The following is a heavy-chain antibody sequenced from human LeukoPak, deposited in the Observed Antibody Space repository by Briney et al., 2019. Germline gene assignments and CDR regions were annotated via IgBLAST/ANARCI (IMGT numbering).Heavy chain of an antibody. D-gene: IGHD5-12*01. CDR1: GYTFTSYY. V-gene: IGHV1-18*04. J-gene: IGHJ3*02. CDR3: AARGYDLGAFDI. CDR2: ISAYNGNT. Sequence: ASVTVSCKASGYTFTSYYMHWVRHAPGQGLEWMGWISAYNGNTNYAQKLQGRVTMTTDTSTSTAYMELRSLRSDDTAVYYCAARGYDLGAFDIWGQGTMVTVSS.